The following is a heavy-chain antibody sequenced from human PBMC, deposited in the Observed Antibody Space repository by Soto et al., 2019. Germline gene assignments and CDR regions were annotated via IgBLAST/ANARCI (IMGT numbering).Heavy chain of an antibody. CDR1: SGSMSGYY. Sequence: SETLSLTCTVSSGSMSGYYWSWIRQPPGKGLEWIGYIYYSGSTNYNPSLKSRVTISVDTSKNQFSLKLSSVTAADTAMYYCARAGDYDFWSGYSNDAFDIWGQGTMVTVSS. CDR3: ARAGDYDFWSGYSNDAFDI. J-gene: IGHJ3*02. V-gene: IGHV4-59*01. CDR2: IYYSGST. D-gene: IGHD3-3*01.